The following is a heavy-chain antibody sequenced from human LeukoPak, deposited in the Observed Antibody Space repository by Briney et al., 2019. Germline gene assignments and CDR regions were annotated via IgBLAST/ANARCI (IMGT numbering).Heavy chain of an antibody. D-gene: IGHD2-15*01. CDR1: GYTFTSYG. Sequence: WASVKVSCKASGYTFTSYGISWVRQAPGQGLEWMGGIIPICGTANYAQEFQGRVTITADKSTSTAYMELSSLRSEDTAVYYCASEGGYCSGGSCYLDYWGQGTLVTVSP. V-gene: IGHV1-69*06. CDR2: IIPICGTA. CDR3: ASEGGYCSGGSCYLDY. J-gene: IGHJ4*02.